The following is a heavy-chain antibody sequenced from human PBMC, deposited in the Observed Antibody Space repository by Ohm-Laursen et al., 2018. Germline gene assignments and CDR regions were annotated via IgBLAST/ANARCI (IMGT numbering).Heavy chain of an antibody. Sequence: GSLRLSCAASGFIFSDYSTTWVRQAPGKGLEWVSSMSGSRFIMYYSDSVSGRFTISRDNAKNLLSLQMNGLRPDDTAVYYCARGGGGYCSGGSCYWFDPWGQGTLVTVSS. J-gene: IGHJ5*02. CDR2: MSGSRFIM. CDR3: ARGGGGYCSGGSCYWFDP. CDR1: GFIFSDYS. V-gene: IGHV3-11*01. D-gene: IGHD2-15*01.